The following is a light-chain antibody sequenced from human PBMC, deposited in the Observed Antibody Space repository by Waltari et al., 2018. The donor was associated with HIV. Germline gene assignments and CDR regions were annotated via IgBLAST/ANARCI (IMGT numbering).Light chain of an antibody. V-gene: IGLV2-8*01. J-gene: IGLJ1*01. CDR3: SSYAGSNTFV. CDR2: EVT. CDR1: STDAGAYNY. Sequence: QSAPTHPPAAPGSPGQSVPISSPGTSTDAGAYNYVSWYQQHPDKAPKLMIYEVTKRPSGVPDRFSGSKSGNTASLTISGLQAEDEADYYCSSYAGSNTFVFGTGTKVTVL.